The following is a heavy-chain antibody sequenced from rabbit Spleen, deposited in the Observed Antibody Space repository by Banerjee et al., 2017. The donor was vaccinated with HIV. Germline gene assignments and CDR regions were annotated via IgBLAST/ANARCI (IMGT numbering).Heavy chain of an antibody. CDR2: IYPAFGIT. CDR1: GFTLSSFY. V-gene: IGHV1S7*01. CDR3: AGDGAGGSNFAS. D-gene: IGHD8-1*01. J-gene: IGHJ4*01. Sequence: HLKESGGGLVQAGGSLKLSCTVSGFTLSSFYMNWVRQAPGKGRDRISYIYPAFGITYYATRGNGRFSNSRESAQNTVFLQMTSMTAAATATYFSAGDGAGGSNFASWDPGTLVTIS.